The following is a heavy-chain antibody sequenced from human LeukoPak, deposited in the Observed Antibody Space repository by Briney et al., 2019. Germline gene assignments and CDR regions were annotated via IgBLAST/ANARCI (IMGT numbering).Heavy chain of an antibody. V-gene: IGHV1-18*01. Sequence: ASVKVSCQASGYTFTSYGISWLRQAPGQELEWMGWISAYNCSTNYAQKLQGRVTMTTDTSTSTAYMELRSLRSDDTAVYYCALCPGEWPYRDYYYYMDVWGKGTTVTVSS. J-gene: IGHJ6*03. CDR2: ISAYNCST. CDR3: ALCPGEWPYRDYYYYMDV. D-gene: IGHD3-10*01. CDR1: GYTFTSYG.